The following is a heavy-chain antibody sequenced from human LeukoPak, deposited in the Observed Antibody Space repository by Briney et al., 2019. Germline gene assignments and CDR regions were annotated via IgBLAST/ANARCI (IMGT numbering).Heavy chain of an antibody. CDR1: GYTFTSYY. J-gene: IGHJ4*02. V-gene: IGHV1-2*02. CDR2: INPNSGGT. CDR3: ARSIAVAGQGFAY. Sequence: ASVKVSCKASGYTFTSYYMHWVRQAPGQGLERMGWINPNSGGTNYAQKFQGRVTMTRDTSISTAYMELSRLRSDDTAVYYCARSIAVAGQGFAYWGQGTLVTVSS. D-gene: IGHD6-19*01.